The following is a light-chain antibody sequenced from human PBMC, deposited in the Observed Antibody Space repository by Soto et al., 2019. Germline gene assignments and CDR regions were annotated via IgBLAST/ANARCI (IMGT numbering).Light chain of an antibody. Sequence: EIVLTQSPGTLSLSPGERATLSCRASQSVSSSYLAWYQHKPGQAPRLLIYGASSRATGIPDRFSGSGSGTDCTLTISILEPEDFSVYYCQQYGSSPHTFGQGTQLEIK. J-gene: IGKJ2*01. CDR3: QQYGSSPHT. CDR2: GAS. CDR1: QSVSSSY. V-gene: IGKV3-20*01.